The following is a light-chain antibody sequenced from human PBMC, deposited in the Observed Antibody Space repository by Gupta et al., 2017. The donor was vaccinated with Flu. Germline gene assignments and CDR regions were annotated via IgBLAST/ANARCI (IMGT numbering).Light chain of an antibody. CDR1: SPNIGNNY. J-gene: IGLJ3*02. Sequence: QSVLTQPPSVSAASGQKVTISCSGSSPNIGNNYVSWYQQLPGTAPKLLIYEDDKRPSGIVDRFSGSKSGTSATLGITGLQAGDEADYYCAAWDSSLRATVFGGGTTVTVL. CDR2: EDD. V-gene: IGLV1-51*02. CDR3: AAWDSSLRATV.